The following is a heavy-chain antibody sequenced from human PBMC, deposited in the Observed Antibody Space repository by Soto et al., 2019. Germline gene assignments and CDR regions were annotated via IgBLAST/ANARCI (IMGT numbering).Heavy chain of an antibody. CDR1: GVTFRTHA. V-gene: IGHV3-23*01. CDR3: AKNIVVVPASIRTFDY. J-gene: IGHJ4*02. D-gene: IGHD2-2*02. CDR2: ISGTGSST. Sequence: PGGSLRLSCAVSGVTFRTHAMNWVRQAPGKGLEWVSGISGTGSSTYYADSVKGRFTISRDNSKNTLYLQMNSLRAEDTAVYYCAKNIVVVPASIRTFDYWGQGTLVTVSS.